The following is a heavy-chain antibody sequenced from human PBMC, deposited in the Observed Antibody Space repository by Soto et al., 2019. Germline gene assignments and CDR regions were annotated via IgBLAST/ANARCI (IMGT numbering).Heavy chain of an antibody. CDR1: GGTFSSYT. D-gene: IGHD2-2*02. V-gene: IGHV1-69*02. Sequence: QVQLVQSGAEVKKPGSSVKVSCKASGGTFSSYTISWVRQAPGQGLEWMGRIIPILGIANYAQKFQGRVTITADKTRSTGYMEPRRLRSEDTAVYYCAMEYCSSTSCYRDYWGQGTLVTVSS. CDR3: AMEYCSSTSCYRDY. CDR2: IIPILGIA. J-gene: IGHJ4*02.